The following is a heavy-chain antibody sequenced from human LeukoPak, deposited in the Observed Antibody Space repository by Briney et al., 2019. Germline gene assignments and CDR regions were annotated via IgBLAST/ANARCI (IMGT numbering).Heavy chain of an antibody. J-gene: IGHJ6*04. Sequence: GGSLRLSCAASGFTFSTHWMNWVRQAPGKGLEWVSYISSSGSTIYYADSVKGRFTISRDNAKNSLYLQMNSLRAEDTAVYYCAELGITMIGGVWGKGTTVTISS. CDR1: GFTFSTHW. CDR3: AELGITMIGGV. CDR2: ISSSGSTI. V-gene: IGHV3-48*04. D-gene: IGHD3-10*02.